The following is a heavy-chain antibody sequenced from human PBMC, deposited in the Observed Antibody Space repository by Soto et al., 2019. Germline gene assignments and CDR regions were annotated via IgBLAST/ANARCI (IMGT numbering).Heavy chain of an antibody. Sequence: PGGSLRLSCAASGFTFSSYWMHWVRQAPGKGLVWVSRINSDGSSTSYADSVKGRFTISRDNAKNTLYLQMNSLRAEDTAVYYCARGGPYCSGGSCYLNYCYGMDVWGQGTTVTVSS. CDR2: INSDGSST. CDR1: GFTFSSYW. D-gene: IGHD2-15*01. CDR3: ARGGPYCSGGSCYLNYCYGMDV. V-gene: IGHV3-74*01. J-gene: IGHJ6*02.